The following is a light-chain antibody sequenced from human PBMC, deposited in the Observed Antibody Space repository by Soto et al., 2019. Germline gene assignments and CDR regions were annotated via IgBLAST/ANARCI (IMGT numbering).Light chain of an antibody. CDR3: SSYASSGAVV. CDR2: EVN. J-gene: IGLJ3*02. V-gene: IGLV2-14*01. Sequence: QSALTQPASVSGSPGQSITISCTGTISDIGGYNYVSWYQLHPGKAPKLMIYEVNNRPSGVSHRFSGSKSGNTASLTFSGLQPEDEADYYCSSYASSGAVVFGGGTKLTVL. CDR1: ISDIGGYNY.